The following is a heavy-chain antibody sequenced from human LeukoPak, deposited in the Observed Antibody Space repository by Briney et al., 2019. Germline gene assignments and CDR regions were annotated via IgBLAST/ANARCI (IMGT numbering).Heavy chain of an antibody. V-gene: IGHV3-21*01. CDR2: ISASSSYI. Sequence: GGSLRLSCAASGFTFSGYSMNWVRQAPGKGLEWVSSISASSSYIYYADSVKGRFTISRDNAKSSLYLQMNSLRAEDTAVYYCARRAGYNYYFDYWGQGALVTVSS. CDR3: ARRAGYNYYFDY. D-gene: IGHD5-24*01. J-gene: IGHJ4*02. CDR1: GFTFSGYS.